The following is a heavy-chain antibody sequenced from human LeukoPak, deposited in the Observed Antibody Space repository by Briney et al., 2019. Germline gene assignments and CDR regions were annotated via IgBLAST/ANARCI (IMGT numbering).Heavy chain of an antibody. CDR1: GFTFSSYA. Sequence: GGSLRLSCAASGFTFSSYAMHWVRQARDKGLEWVAVISYDGSNKYYADSVKGRFTISRDNSKNTLYLQMNSLRAEDTAVYYCARDDGWYFAYWGQGTLVTVSS. CDR3: ARDDGWYFAY. J-gene: IGHJ4*02. V-gene: IGHV3-30-3*01. CDR2: ISYDGSNK. D-gene: IGHD5-24*01.